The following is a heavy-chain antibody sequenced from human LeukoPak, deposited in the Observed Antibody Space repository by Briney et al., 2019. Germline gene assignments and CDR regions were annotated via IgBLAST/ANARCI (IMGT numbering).Heavy chain of an antibody. CDR3: TRGPAYYDSTGYYY. V-gene: IGHV4-59*01. CDR1: GGSMTNYY. J-gene: IGHJ4*02. D-gene: IGHD3-22*01. Sequence: AETLSLTCTVSGGSMTNYYWTWIRQSPGKGLEWIGHTYYSGNTNYNPSLKSRVTISINTSKNPFSLKLSPVTAADTAVYYCTRGPAYYDSTGYYYWGRGILVTVSS. CDR2: TYYSGNT.